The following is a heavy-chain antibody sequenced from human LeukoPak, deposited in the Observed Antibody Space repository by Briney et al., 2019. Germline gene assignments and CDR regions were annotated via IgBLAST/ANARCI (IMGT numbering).Heavy chain of an antibody. V-gene: IGHV3-30*02. Sequence: GGSLRLSCAASGFTFSSYGMHWVRQAPGKGLEWVAFIRYDGSNKYYADSVKGRFTISRDNSKNTLYLQMNSLRAEDTAVYYCAKDGRRYGDYAGYYYYYYMDVWGKGTTVTISS. D-gene: IGHD4-17*01. CDR1: GFTFSSYG. J-gene: IGHJ6*03. CDR2: IRYDGSNK. CDR3: AKDGRRYGDYAGYYYYYYMDV.